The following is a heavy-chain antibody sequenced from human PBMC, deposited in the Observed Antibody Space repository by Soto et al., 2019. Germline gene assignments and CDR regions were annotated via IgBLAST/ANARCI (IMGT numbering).Heavy chain of an antibody. V-gene: IGHV1-18*01. CDR3: ARDREAMVRGP. CDR2: ISAYNGNT. Sequence: XSVKVACKASGYPFTSYGIIWVRQAPGQGLEWMGWISAYNGNTNYAQKLQGRVTMTTDTSTSTAYMELRSLRSDDTAVYYCARDREAMVRGPWGQGTLVTVSS. CDR1: GYPFTSYG. J-gene: IGHJ5*02. D-gene: IGHD3-10*01.